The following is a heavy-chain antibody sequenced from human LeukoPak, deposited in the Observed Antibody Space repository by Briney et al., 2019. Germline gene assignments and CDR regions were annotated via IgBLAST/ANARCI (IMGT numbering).Heavy chain of an antibody. V-gene: IGHV4-34*01. CDR2: INHSGST. CDR3: ARKNYYDSSGYYYGSNYFDY. D-gene: IGHD3-22*01. CDR1: GGSFSGYY. Sequence: SETLSLTCAVYGGSFSGYYWSWIRQPPGKGLEWIGEINHSGSTNYNPSLKSRVTISVDTSKNQFSLRLSSVTAADTAVYYCARKNYYDSSGYYYGSNYFDYWGQGTLVTVSS. J-gene: IGHJ4*02.